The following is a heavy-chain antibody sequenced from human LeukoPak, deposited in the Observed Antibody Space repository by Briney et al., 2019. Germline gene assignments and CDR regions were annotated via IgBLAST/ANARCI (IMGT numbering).Heavy chain of an antibody. CDR3: ARDRIPRYWSGGSCYDRYYYSMDV. V-gene: IGHV3-53*01. D-gene: IGHD2-15*01. CDR1: GLNVSSNY. CDR2: IYSGGST. Sequence: GGSLRLSCAASGLNVSSNYMSWVRPAAGKGLEWVSVIYSGGSTYYADSVKGRFTISRDSSKNTLYLQMNSLRAEDAAVYYCARDRIPRYWSGGSCYDRYYYSMDVWGQGTTVTVSS. J-gene: IGHJ6*02.